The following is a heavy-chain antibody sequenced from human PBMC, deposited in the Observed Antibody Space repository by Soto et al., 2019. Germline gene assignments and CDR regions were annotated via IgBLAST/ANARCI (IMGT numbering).Heavy chain of an antibody. V-gene: IGHV1-69*13. D-gene: IGHD3-9*01. CDR1: GGTFSSYA. CDR3: ARPHRYDILTGYVNWFDP. Sequence: GASVKVSCKASGGTFSSYAISWVRQAPGQGLEWMGGIIPIFGTANYAQKFQGRVTITADESTSTAYMELSSLRSEDTAVYYCARPHRYDILTGYVNWFDPWGQGTLVTVSS. J-gene: IGHJ5*02. CDR2: IIPIFGTA.